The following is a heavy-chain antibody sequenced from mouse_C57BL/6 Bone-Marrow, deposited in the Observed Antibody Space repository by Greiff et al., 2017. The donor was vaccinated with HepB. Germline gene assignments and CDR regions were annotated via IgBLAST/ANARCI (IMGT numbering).Heavy chain of an antibody. Sequence: EVKVVESGGGLVKPGGSLKLSCAASGFTFSSYAMSWVRQTPEKRLEWVATISDGGSYTYYPDNVKGRFTISRDNAKNNLYLQMSHLKSEDTAMYYCARVYYYGSSPYYFDYWGQGTTLTVSS. CDR3: ARVYYYGSSPYYFDY. J-gene: IGHJ2*01. V-gene: IGHV5-4*03. CDR2: ISDGGSYT. D-gene: IGHD1-1*01. CDR1: GFTFSSYA.